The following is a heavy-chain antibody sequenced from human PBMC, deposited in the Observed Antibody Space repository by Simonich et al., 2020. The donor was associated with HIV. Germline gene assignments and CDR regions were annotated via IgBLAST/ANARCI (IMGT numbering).Heavy chain of an antibody. V-gene: IGHV4-34*01. J-gene: IGHJ1*01. CDR1: GGSFSGYY. Sequence: QVQLQQWGAGLLKPSETLSLTCAVYGGSFSGYYWSWIRQPPGKGLVWIGEINHNGSTNYNPSLKSRVTISVDTSKNQFSLKLSSVTAADTAVYYCARLTAGGLGEYFQHWGQGTLVTVSS. CDR3: ARLTAGGLGEYFQH. CDR2: INHNGST. D-gene: IGHD6-13*01.